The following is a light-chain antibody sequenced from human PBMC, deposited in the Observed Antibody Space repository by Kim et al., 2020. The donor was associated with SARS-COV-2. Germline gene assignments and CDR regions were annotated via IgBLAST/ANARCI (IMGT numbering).Light chain of an antibody. CDR1: QSISSW. CDR2: DAS. J-gene: IGKJ2*01. V-gene: IGKV1-5*01. CDR3: QQYNSYSYT. Sequence: SESVGDRVTITCRASQSISSWLAWFQQRPGKAPKLLIYDASSLESGVPSRFSGSGSGTEFTLIINSLQPDDFATYYCQQYNSYSYTFGQGTKLEI.